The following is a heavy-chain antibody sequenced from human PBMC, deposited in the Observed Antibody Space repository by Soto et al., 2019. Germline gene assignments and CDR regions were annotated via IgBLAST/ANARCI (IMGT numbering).Heavy chain of an antibody. V-gene: IGHV1-18*04. J-gene: IGHJ5*02. CDR1: GYTFTSYG. CDR3: ARRITGTTGDFPPKNNWYDP. Sequence: QVQLVQSGAEVKNPGASVKVSCKASGYTFTSYGISCVRQAPGQGLEWMGWISAYNGNTNYAQKLQGRVTMTTDTSTSTAYMELRSLRSDDTAVYYCARRITGTTGDFPPKNNWYDPWGQGTLVTVSS. D-gene: IGHD1-7*01. CDR2: ISAYNGNT.